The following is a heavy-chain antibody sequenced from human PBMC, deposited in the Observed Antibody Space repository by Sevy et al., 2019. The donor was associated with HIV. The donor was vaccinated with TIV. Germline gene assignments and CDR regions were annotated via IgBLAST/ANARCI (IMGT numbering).Heavy chain of an antibody. D-gene: IGHD3-22*01. Sequence: GGSLRLSCAASGFTFSSYSMNWVRQAPGKGLEWVSYISSSSSTIYYADSVKGRFTISRDNAKNSLYLQMNSLRAEDTAVYYCARTGPPGYYYDSSGSDYWGQGTWSPSPQ. CDR3: ARTGPPGYYYDSSGSDY. J-gene: IGHJ4*02. CDR2: ISSSSSTI. V-gene: IGHV3-48*01. CDR1: GFTFSSYS.